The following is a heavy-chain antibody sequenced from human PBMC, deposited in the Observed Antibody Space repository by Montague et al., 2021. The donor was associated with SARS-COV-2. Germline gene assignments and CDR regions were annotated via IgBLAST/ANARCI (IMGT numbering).Heavy chain of an antibody. J-gene: IGHJ4*02. D-gene: IGHD1-26*01. CDR1: GFSFSIYW. CDR3: VRDLVGKDDF. V-gene: IGHV3-74*01. Sequence: SLRLSCAASGFSFSIYWMHWVRQAPGKGLVWVSRIDEYGGTTNXXXSVGGRFTISRDNAKSTLYLQMNSLRAEDTAVYYCVRDLVGKDDFWGPGTQVTVSS. CDR2: IDEYGGTT.